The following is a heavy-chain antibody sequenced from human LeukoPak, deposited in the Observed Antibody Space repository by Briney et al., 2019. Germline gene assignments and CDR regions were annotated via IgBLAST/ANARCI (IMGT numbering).Heavy chain of an antibody. D-gene: IGHD4-17*01. J-gene: IGHJ4*02. CDR1: GFTFSSYA. CDR2: ISYDGSNK. CDR3: ATNRPDTVTTLPYDY. Sequence: GGSLRLSCAASGFTFSSYAMHWVRQAPGKGLEWVAVISYDGSNKYYADSVKGRFTISRGNPKNTLYLQMNSLRAADTAVYYCATNRPDTVTTLPYDYWGQGTLVTVSS. V-gene: IGHV3-30*04.